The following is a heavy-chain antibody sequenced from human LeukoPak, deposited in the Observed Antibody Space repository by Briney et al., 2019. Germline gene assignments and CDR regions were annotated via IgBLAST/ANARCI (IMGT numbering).Heavy chain of an antibody. CDR1: GFTFSSYA. D-gene: IGHD2-2*01. CDR3: ARYCSSTSCYLDYYYGMDV. Sequence: GGSLRLSCAASGFTFSSYAMHRVRQAPGQGLEWVAVISYDGSNKYYADSVKGRFTISRDNSKNTLYLQMNSLRAEDTAVHYCARYCSSTSCYLDYYYGMDVWGQGTTVTVSS. V-gene: IGHV3-30-3*01. J-gene: IGHJ6*02. CDR2: ISYDGSNK.